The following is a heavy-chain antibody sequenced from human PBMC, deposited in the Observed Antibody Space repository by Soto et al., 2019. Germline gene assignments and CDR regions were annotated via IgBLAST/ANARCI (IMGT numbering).Heavy chain of an antibody. CDR1: GYTFTSYG. Sequence: QVQLVQSGAEVKKPGASVKVSCKASGYTFTSYGISWVRQAPGQGLEWMGWISAYNGNTNYAQKLQGRVTMTTDTSTSTAYMELRSLRSDDTAVYYCARGSDYYDSSGYYLGPPEYYYYYGMDVWGQGTTVTGSS. J-gene: IGHJ6*02. CDR3: ARGSDYYDSSGYYLGPPEYYYYYGMDV. V-gene: IGHV1-18*01. CDR2: ISAYNGNT. D-gene: IGHD3-22*01.